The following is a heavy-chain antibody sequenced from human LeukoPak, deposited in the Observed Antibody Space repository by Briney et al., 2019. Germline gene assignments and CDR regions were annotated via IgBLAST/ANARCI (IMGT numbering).Heavy chain of an antibody. V-gene: IGHV3-21*01. D-gene: IGHD1-26*01. J-gene: IGHJ3*02. CDR3: ARASGSYGHDAFDI. CDR1: GFTFSSYS. CDR2: IRSSSSYI. Sequence: NPGGSLRLSCAASGFTFSSYSMNWVRQAPGRGREWVSSIRSSSSYIYYADSVTGRFTISRDNAKTSLYLQMQSLRAEDTAVYYCARASGSYGHDAFDIWGQGTMVTVSS.